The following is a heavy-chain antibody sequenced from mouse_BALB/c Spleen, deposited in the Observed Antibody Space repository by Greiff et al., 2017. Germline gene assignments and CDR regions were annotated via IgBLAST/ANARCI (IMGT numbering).Heavy chain of an antibody. CDR2: INPSNGRT. D-gene: IGHD1-1*01. CDR1: GYTFTSYW. Sequence: QVQLQQPGAELVKPGASVKLSCKASGYTFTSYWMHWVKQRPGQGLEWIGEINPSNGRTNYNEKFKSKATLTVDKSSSTAYMQLSSLTSEDSAVYYCARSRFLNYYAMDYWGQGTSVTVSS. J-gene: IGHJ4*01. CDR3: ARSRFLNYYAMDY. V-gene: IGHV1S81*02.